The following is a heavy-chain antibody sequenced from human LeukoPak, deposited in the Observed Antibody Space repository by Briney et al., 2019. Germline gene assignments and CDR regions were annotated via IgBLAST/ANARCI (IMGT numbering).Heavy chain of an antibody. CDR2: ISSTSITM. Sequence: PGGSLRLSCAASGFTFNRNNMNWVRQAPGKGLEWVSYISSTSITMYYADSVKGRLTISRDNAKNSLYLQMNSLRADDTAVYYCARETILAVAGDFWGQGTLVTVSS. J-gene: IGHJ4*02. V-gene: IGHV3-48*01. CDR1: GFTFNRNN. CDR3: ARETILAVAGDF. D-gene: IGHD6-19*01.